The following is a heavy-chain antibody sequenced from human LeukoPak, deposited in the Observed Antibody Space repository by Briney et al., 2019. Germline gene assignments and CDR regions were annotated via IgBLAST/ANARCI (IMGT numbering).Heavy chain of an antibody. Sequence: GGSLRLSCAASGFIDSDDYISWVRQTPGKGLEWVSVIYSGGATFYADSVKGRFTISRDNSKNTVHLQMNSLRAEDTAVYYCASGGKYCTGGACYGDWGQGTLVTVSS. J-gene: IGHJ4*02. CDR1: GFIDSDDY. V-gene: IGHV3-53*01. CDR2: IYSGGAT. D-gene: IGHD2-8*02. CDR3: ASGGKYCTGGACYGD.